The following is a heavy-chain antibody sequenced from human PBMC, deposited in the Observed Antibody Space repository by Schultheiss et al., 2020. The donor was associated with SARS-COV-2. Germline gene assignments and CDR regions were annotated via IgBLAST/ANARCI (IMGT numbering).Heavy chain of an antibody. CDR3: ARMVVGQGLPRGGRWFGP. V-gene: IGHV2-5*02. D-gene: IGHD2-21*01. CDR1: GFSLSTSGMG. J-gene: IGHJ5*02. Sequence: SGPTLVKPTQTLPLTCTFSGFSLSTSGMGVGWIRQPPGKALEWLALIYWDDDKRYSPSLKNRLTISKDTSKNQVVLTMTNMDPVDTAMYYCARMVVGQGLPRGGRWFGPWGQGTVITVS. CDR2: IYWDDDK.